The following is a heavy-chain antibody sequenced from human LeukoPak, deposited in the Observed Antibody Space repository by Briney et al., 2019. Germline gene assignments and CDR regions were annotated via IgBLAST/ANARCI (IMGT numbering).Heavy chain of an antibody. Sequence: PGGSQRLSCAASGFSLSNNWMTWVRQAPGKGLEWVANIDRGGNSLFYADSVRGRFTISRDNVKNSLYLHMNSLRAEDTAVYYCVRTDTTSFGYFDHWGRGTLVTVSS. J-gene: IGHJ4*02. V-gene: IGHV3-7*01. CDR1: GFSLSNNW. D-gene: IGHD1-26*01. CDR2: IDRGGNSL. CDR3: VRTDTTSFGYFDH.